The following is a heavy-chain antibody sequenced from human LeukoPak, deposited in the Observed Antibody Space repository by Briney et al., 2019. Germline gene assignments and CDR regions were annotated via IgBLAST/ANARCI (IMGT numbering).Heavy chain of an antibody. V-gene: IGHV3-74*01. CDR2: INLDGRTT. J-gene: IGHJ3*02. CDR1: GFTFSTYW. D-gene: IGHD3-3*01. Sequence: GGSLRLSCAASGFTFSTYWKPWVRQAPGKGLVWVSRINLDGRTTNYADSVEGRFTISRDNAKNTLYLQMNSLRAEDTALYHRARLSLYDFWSGYYTGWNAFDIWGQGTMVTVSS. CDR3: ARLSLYDFWSGYYTGWNAFDI.